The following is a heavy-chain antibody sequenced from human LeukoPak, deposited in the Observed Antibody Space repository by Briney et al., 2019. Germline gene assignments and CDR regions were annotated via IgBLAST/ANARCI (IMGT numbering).Heavy chain of an antibody. J-gene: IGHJ3*02. CDR3: AKAWIQLWFGAFDI. CDR1: GFTFSNYA. Sequence: GSLRLSCAASGFTFSNYAMSWVRQAPGKGLEWVSAISGSGGSTYYADSVKGRFTISRDNCKNTLYLQMNSLRAEDTAVYYCAKAWIQLWFGAFDIWGQGTMVTVSS. CDR2: ISGSGGST. D-gene: IGHD5-18*01. V-gene: IGHV3-23*01.